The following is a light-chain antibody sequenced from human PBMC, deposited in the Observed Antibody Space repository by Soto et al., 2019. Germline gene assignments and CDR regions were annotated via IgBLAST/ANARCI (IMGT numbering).Light chain of an antibody. CDR3: CSYAGSSTVV. V-gene: IGLV2-23*01. CDR1: FSDVGSYNL. J-gene: IGLJ2*01. Sequence: QSALTQPASVSGSPGQSITISCTGTFSDVGSYNLVSWYQQHPGKAPKLMIYDDTKRPSGVSNRFSGSKSGYTASLTISGLQAEDEADYYCCSYAGSSTVVFGGGTKVTVL. CDR2: DDT.